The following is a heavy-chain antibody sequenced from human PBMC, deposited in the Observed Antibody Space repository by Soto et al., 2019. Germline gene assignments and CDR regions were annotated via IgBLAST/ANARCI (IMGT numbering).Heavy chain of an antibody. J-gene: IGHJ6*02. CDR1: GFTFTSYG. D-gene: IGHD4-4*01. CDR2: ILHDGSAE. V-gene: IGHV3-30*03. CDR3: ARSRDGYSFYFYYGMDG. Sequence: GGSLSLSCAASGFTFTSYGMHWVRPAPGKGLEWMALILHDGSAEYYADSVKGRFTISRDNSKNTLYLQMNSLRAEDTAVYYCARSRDGYSFYFYYGMDGWGQGTTVTVSS.